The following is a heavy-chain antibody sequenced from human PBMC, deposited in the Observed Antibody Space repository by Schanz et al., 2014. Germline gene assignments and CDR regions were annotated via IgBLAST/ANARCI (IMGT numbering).Heavy chain of an antibody. CDR1: GYTFPSYG. V-gene: IGHV1-18*04. D-gene: IGHD6-13*01. CDR3: ARNIIATARAYDI. CDR2: INVYNGDT. J-gene: IGHJ3*02. Sequence: QVQLVQSGSEVKKPGASVKVSCKASGYTFPSYGISWVRQAPGQGLEWMGWINVYNGDTKFAKTFQDRVTLTTDTXXXTAYMELRSLRSXDTAVYYCARNIIATARAYDIWGQGTMVTVSS.